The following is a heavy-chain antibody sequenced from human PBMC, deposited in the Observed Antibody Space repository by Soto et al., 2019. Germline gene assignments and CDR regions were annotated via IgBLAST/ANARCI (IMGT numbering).Heavy chain of an antibody. D-gene: IGHD2-2*01. V-gene: IGHV4-59*08. CDR1: GASMSDFY. CDR2: IHYSGSS. J-gene: IGHJ4*02. Sequence: SETLSLTCSVSGASMSDFYCSWIRQSPGKGLEWIGYIHYSGSSNSNPSLKSRLSVSVDRSKNQFSLKLTSVTAADTAVYYCARHRPRTSAFDYWGQGTLVTVSS. CDR3: ARHRPRTSAFDY.